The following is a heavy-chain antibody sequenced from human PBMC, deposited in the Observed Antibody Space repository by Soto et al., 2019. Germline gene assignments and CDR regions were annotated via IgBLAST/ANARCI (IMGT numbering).Heavy chain of an antibody. CDR3: ASSFTVPVAIGH. CDR2: INAGNGNT. CDR1: GYTFTSYA. Sequence: QVQLVQSGAEVKKPGASVKVSCKASGYTFTSYAMHWVRQAPGQRLEWMGWINAGNGNTKYSQKFQVRVTITRDTAASTAYMALSMLRSEDTAVYYCASSFTVPVAIGHWDQGTLVSVAS. D-gene: IGHD2-2*02. J-gene: IGHJ4*02. V-gene: IGHV1-3*01.